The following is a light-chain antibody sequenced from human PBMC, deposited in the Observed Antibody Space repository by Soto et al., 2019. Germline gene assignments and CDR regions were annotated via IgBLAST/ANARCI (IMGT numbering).Light chain of an antibody. CDR3: QQRSNWPAT. CDR1: QSVSSY. V-gene: IGKV3-11*01. Sequence: DIVLTQSPATLSLSPGERATLSCRASQSVSSYLDLYQQKPGQAPRLLLYDASNRATGIPARFSGSGSGTAFTLTIGSLEPEDFAVYYCQQRSNWPATFGGGTKVEIK. CDR2: DAS. J-gene: IGKJ4*01.